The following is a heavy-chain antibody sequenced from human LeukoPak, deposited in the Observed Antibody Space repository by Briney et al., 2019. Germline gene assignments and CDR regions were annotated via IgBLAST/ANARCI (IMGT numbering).Heavy chain of an antibody. CDR2: MNPNSGNT. CDR1: GYTFTSSD. V-gene: IGHV1-8*01. J-gene: IGHJ4*02. CDR3: TRSVRDGSIDY. D-gene: IGHD5-24*01. Sequence: ASVKVSCKASGYTFTSSDINWVRQATGQGLEWMGWMNPNSGNTGYAQKFQGRVTMTRSTSISTAYMELSSLRSEDTAVYYCTRSVRDGSIDYWGQGTLVTVSS.